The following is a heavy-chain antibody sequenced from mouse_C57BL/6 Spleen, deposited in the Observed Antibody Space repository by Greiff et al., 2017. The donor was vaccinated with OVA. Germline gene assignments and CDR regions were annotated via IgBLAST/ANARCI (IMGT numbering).Heavy chain of an antibody. CDR3: ASDGSSYGYFDV. D-gene: IGHD1-1*01. CDR2: IYPGDGDT. Sequence: VQLQQSGPELVKPGASVKISCKASGYAFSSSWMNWVKQRPGKGLEWIGRIYPGDGDTNYNGKFKGKATLTADKSSSTAYMQLSSLTSEDSAVYFCASDGSSYGYFDVWGTGTTVTVSS. J-gene: IGHJ1*03. CDR1: GYAFSSSW. V-gene: IGHV1-82*01.